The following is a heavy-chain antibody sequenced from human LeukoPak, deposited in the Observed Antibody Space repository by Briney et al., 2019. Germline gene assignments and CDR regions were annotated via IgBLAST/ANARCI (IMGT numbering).Heavy chain of an antibody. CDR2: ISGSGGST. Sequence: GGSLRLSCAASGFTFSSYAMSWVRQAPGKGLEWVSAISGSGGSTYYADSVKGRFTISRDNSKNTLYLQMNSLRAEDTAVYYCARFTIFGVYYYYYYMDVWGKGTTVTVSS. CDR1: GFTFSSYA. D-gene: IGHD3-3*01. CDR3: ARFTIFGVYYYYYYMDV. V-gene: IGHV3-23*01. J-gene: IGHJ6*03.